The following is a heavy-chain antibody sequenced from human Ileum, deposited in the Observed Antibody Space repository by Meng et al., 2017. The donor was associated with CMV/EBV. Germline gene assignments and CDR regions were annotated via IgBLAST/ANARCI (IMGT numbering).Heavy chain of an antibody. J-gene: IGHJ4*02. CDR2: IYYSDST. D-gene: IGHD2-15*01. CDR1: GGSISSSNYY. V-gene: IGHV4-39*07. Sequence: QLPLQGSGPGLVRPSETLSLTCSVSGGSISSSNYYWGWIRQPPGKGLEWIGIIYYSDSTYYNPSLKSRVTLSRDTSKNQFSLTMNSLTAADTAVYYCGGGYSGAFHYWGQGTLVTVSS. CDR3: GGGYSGAFHY.